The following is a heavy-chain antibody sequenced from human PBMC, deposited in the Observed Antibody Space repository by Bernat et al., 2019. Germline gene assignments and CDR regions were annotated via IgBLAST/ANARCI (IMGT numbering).Heavy chain of an antibody. CDR3: ARDRVVVAGGWFDP. CDR2: IYSGGST. Sequence: VQLVESGGGLVKPGGSLRLSCAASGFTFSSNYMSWVRQAPGKGLEWVSVIYSGGSTYYADSVKGRFTISRDNSKNTLYLQMNSLRAEDTAVYYCARDRVVVAGGWFDPWGQGTLVTVSS. J-gene: IGHJ5*02. V-gene: IGHV3-66*01. D-gene: IGHD2-15*01. CDR1: GFTFSSNY.